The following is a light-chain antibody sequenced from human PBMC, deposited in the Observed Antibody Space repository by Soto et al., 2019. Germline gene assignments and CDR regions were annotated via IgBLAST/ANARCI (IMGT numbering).Light chain of an antibody. CDR1: SSTIGSNY. CDR3: GTWDSSLGVHVL. V-gene: IGLV1-51*02. Sequence: QSVLTQPPSVSAAPGQTVTISCSGSSSTIGSNYVSWYQQLPGTAPKLLIYENNKRPSGIPDRFSGSKSGTSATLDITGLQAADEADYYCGTWDSSLGVHVLFGGGTQLTVL. J-gene: IGLJ2*01. CDR2: ENN.